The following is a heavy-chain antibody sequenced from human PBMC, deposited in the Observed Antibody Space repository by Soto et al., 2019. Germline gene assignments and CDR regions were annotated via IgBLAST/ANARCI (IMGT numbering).Heavy chain of an antibody. Sequence: PGGSLRLSCAGSGFTFSSSWMVWVRQAPGEGLEWVGNINPDGRTKNYVESVKGRFTISRDNAKNSVYLQMDSLRVEDTAVYYCARDRAYNCFDYWGQGTLVTVSS. J-gene: IGHJ4*02. V-gene: IGHV3-7*03. CDR2: INPDGRTK. CDR1: GFTFSSSW. CDR3: ARDRAYNCFDY. D-gene: IGHD1-1*01.